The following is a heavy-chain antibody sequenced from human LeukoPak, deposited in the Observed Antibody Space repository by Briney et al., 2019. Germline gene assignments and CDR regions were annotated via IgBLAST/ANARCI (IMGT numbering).Heavy chain of an antibody. CDR2: INPNTGGT. CDR3: ARVQGAYTDAFDI. J-gene: IGHJ3*02. CDR1: GYSFSGYY. Sequence: ASVKVSCKASGYSFSGYYMHWVRQAPGQGLEWMGWINPNTGGTHFAQNFQGRVTMTRDTSISTAYMELNRLRSDDTAVYYCARVQGAYTDAFDIWGQGTLVTVSS. D-gene: IGHD1-1*01. V-gene: IGHV1-2*02.